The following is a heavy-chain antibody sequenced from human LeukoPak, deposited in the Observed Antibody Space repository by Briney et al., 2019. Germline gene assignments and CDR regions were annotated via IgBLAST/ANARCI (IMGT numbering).Heavy chain of an antibody. D-gene: IGHD3-22*01. CDR3: AGSMIPTHYYYYYMDV. V-gene: IGHV4-59*01. J-gene: IGHJ6*03. CDR1: GGSISSYY. CDR2: IYYSGST. Sequence: SETLSLTCTVSGGSISSYYWSWIRQPPGKGLEWIGYIYYSGSTNYNPSLKSRVTISVDTSKNQFSLKLSSVTAADTAVYYCAGSMIPTHYYYYYMDVWGKGTTVTISS.